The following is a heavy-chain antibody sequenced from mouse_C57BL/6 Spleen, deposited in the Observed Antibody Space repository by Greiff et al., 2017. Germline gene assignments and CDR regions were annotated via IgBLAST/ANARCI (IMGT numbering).Heavy chain of an antibody. J-gene: IGHJ3*01. V-gene: IGHV7-3*01. CDR1: GFTFTDYY. Sequence: EVKVVESGGGLVQPGGSLSLSCAASGFTFTDYYMSWVRQPPGKALEWLGFIRNKANGYTTEYSASVKGRFTISRDNSQSILYLQMNALRAEDSATYYCARYAGGFAYWGQGTLVTVSA. CDR3: ARYAGGFAY. CDR2: IRNKANGYTT.